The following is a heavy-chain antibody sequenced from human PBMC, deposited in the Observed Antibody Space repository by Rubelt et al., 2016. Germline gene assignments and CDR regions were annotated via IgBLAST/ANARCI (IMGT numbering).Heavy chain of an antibody. D-gene: IGHD5-24*01. J-gene: IGHJ4*02. CDR2: INPNSGGT. V-gene: IGHV1-2*02. CDR3: AREDGDY. Sequence: QVQLVQSGAEVKKPGASVKVSCKPSGYIFTGYYIHWVRQAPGQGLEWMGWINPNSGGTNYAQRFQGRVTMTRGTSISTDYMELSRLKSDDTAVFYCAREDGDYWGQGTLVTVSS. CDR1: GYIFTGYY.